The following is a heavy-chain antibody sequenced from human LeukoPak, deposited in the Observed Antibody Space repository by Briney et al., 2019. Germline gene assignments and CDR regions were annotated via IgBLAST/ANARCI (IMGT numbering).Heavy chain of an antibody. CDR1: GFTFSSYW. D-gene: IGHD5-12*01. CDR3: GRDKKWLQYYYGVDV. Sequence: GGSLRLSCAGSGFTFSSYWMSWVRQAPGKGLEWVANMNLDGSEKYYVDSVKGRFTISRDNAKNSLYLQMHSLRAEDTAVYYCGRDKKWLQYYYGVDVWGQGTTVIVSS. CDR2: MNLDGSEK. J-gene: IGHJ6*02. V-gene: IGHV3-7*01.